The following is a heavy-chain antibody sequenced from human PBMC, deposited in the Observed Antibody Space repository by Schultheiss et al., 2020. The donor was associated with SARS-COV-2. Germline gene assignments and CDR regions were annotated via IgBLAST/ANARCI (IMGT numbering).Heavy chain of an antibody. Sequence: SETLSLTCAVSGGSISSGGYSWSWIRQPPGKGLEWIGYIYYSGSTYYNPSLKSRVTISVDTSKNQFSLKLSSVTAADTAVYYCARGYRYSSSWYVGYYFDYWGQGTLVTVSS. J-gene: IGHJ4*02. CDR1: GGSISSGGYS. CDR3: ARGYRYSSSWYVGYYFDY. V-gene: IGHV4-30-4*07. D-gene: IGHD6-13*01. CDR2: IYYSGST.